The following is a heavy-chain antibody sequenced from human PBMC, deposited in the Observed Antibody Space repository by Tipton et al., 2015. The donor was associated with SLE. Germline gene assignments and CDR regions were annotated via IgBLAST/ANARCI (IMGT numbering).Heavy chain of an antibody. V-gene: IGHV4-4*07. CDR3: ARGPTRYYFDY. Sequence: TLSLTCTVSNGSISSYYWSWIRQPAGKGLEWIGRIYSSGTTNYNPSLKSRVTISTDTSKKQFFLNLSTVTAADTAVFYCARGPTRYYFDYWGQGILVTVSS. CDR2: IYSSGTT. J-gene: IGHJ4*02. CDR1: NGSISSYY.